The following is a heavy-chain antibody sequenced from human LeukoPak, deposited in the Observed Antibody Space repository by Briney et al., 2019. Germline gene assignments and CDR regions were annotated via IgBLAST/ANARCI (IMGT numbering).Heavy chain of an antibody. V-gene: IGHV3-21*01. D-gene: IGHD1-7*01. CDR3: ARGLNWNYGWFDP. Sequence: GGSLRLSCAASGITFSSYSMNWVRQAPGKGLEWVSCISSSSSYIYYADSVKGRFTISRDNAKNSLYLQMNSLRAEDTAVYYCARGLNWNYGWFDPWGQGTLVTVSS. J-gene: IGHJ5*02. CDR2: ISSSSSYI. CDR1: GITFSSYS.